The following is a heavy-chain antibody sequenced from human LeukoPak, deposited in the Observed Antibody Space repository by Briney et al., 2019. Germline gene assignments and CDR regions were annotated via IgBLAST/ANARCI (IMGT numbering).Heavy chain of an antibody. CDR3: ARDVVVVAATHHYYYGMDV. CDR2: IYYSGST. Sequence: SETLSLTCTVSGGSISSYYWSWIRQPPGKGLEWIGYIYYSGSTNYNPPLKSRVTISVDTSKNQFSLKLSSVTAADTAVYYCARDVVVVAATHHYYYGMDVWGQGTTVTVSS. D-gene: IGHD2-15*01. J-gene: IGHJ6*02. V-gene: IGHV4-59*08. CDR1: GGSISSYY.